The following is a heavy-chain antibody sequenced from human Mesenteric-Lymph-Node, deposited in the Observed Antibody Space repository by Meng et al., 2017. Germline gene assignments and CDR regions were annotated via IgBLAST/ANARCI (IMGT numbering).Heavy chain of an antibody. CDR2: ISAYNGVT. CDR3: ARWSDYESNGHYLIDY. CDR1: GYTFTGHG. V-gene: IGHV1-18*01. J-gene: IGHJ4*02. D-gene: IGHD3-22*01. Sequence: QVQLVPAGTEVKAPGASVKVSCKASGYTFTGHGISWVRQAPGRGLEWMGWISAYNGVTNFAQNVRGRLTMTTDTSTTTAYMELRSLRSDDTAVYYCARWSDYESNGHYLIDYWGRGVLVTVSS.